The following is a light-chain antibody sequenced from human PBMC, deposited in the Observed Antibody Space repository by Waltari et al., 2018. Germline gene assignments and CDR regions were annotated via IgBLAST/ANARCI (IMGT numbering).Light chain of an antibody. CDR3: MQTLQTPNT. Sequence: DIVMTQSPLSLPVTPVEPASISCRSSQSLLQSSGYNYFDWYLQKPGQSPQLLIYLGSNRASGVPDRFSGSGSGTDFTLKISRVEAEDVGVYFCMQTLQTPNTFGQGTKLEIK. J-gene: IGKJ2*01. CDR1: QSLLQSSGYNY. V-gene: IGKV2-28*01. CDR2: LGS.